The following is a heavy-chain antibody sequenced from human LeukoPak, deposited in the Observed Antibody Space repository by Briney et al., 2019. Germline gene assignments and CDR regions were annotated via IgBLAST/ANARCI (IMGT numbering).Heavy chain of an antibody. Sequence: GGSLRLSCAASGFTFSSYAMSWVRQAPGKGLEWVSGISGSGGSTYYADSVKGRFTISRDSSKNTLFLQMNSLRAEDTAVYYCAKDLRVVPNRGYFDYWGQGTLVTVSS. J-gene: IGHJ4*02. V-gene: IGHV3-23*01. CDR1: GFTFSSYA. CDR2: ISGSGGST. D-gene: IGHD3-3*01. CDR3: AKDLRVVPNRGYFDY.